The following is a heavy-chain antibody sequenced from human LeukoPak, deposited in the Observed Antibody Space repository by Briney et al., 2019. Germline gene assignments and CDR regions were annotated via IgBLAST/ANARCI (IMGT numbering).Heavy chain of an antibody. CDR2: ILNDGTNK. J-gene: IGHJ4*02. V-gene: IGHV3-30*02. Sequence: PGGSLRLSCAASGFTFSSYGMHWVRQAPGKGLEWVAFILNDGTNKYHADSVKGRFTVSRDNSKNTLYLQMNSLRTEDSAVYCCANEWLHISGTYKANNWGKGTLVTVSS. D-gene: IGHD3-10*01. CDR1: GFTFSSYG. CDR3: ANEWLHISGTYKANN.